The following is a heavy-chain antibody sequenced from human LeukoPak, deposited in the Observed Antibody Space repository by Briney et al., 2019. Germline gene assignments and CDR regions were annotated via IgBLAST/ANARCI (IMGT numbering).Heavy chain of an antibody. Sequence: GGSLRLSCAASGFTFSSYGMHWVRQAPGKGLEWVAFIRYDGINKYYADSVKGRFTISRDSFKNTLYLQMNSLRPEDTAVYYCAKEGDYYGSGSYRDGFDIWGQGTRATVSS. V-gene: IGHV3-30*02. CDR2: IRYDGINK. J-gene: IGHJ3*02. CDR3: AKEGDYYGSGSYRDGFDI. D-gene: IGHD3-10*01. CDR1: GFTFSSYG.